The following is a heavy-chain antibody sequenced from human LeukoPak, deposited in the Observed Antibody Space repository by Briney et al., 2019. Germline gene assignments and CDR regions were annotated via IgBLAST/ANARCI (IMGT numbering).Heavy chain of an antibody. D-gene: IGHD6-13*01. CDR1: GYTFTIYY. Sequence: ASVNVSFKASGYTFTIYYMHWVRQAPGQGLEWMGIINPSGGSTSYAQKFQGRVTMTRDTSTSTVYMELSSLRSEDTAVYYCARDLGSSWYDYWGQGTLVTVSS. CDR3: ARDLGSSWYDY. CDR2: INPSGGST. J-gene: IGHJ4*02. V-gene: IGHV1-46*01.